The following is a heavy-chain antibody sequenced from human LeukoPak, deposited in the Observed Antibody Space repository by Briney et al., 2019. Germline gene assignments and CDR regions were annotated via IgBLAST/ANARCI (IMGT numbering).Heavy chain of an antibody. CDR2: ISERGGST. CDR3: AKRGVVIRGLLVIGYHQEAYHYDF. D-gene: IGHD3-10*01. Sequence: PPGGSLRLSCVVSGISLSNYAMTWVRQAPGKGLEWVSYISERGGSTTYADSVKGRFTISRDTSLNTLYLQMNNLRAEDTAVYSCAKRGVVIRGLLVIGYHQEAYHYDFWGQGVLVTVSS. CDR1: GISLSNYA. J-gene: IGHJ4*02. V-gene: IGHV3-23*01.